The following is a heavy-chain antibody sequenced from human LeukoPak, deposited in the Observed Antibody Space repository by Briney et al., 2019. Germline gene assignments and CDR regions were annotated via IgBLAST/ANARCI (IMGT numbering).Heavy chain of an antibody. CDR2: IYYSGST. Sequence: SETLSLTCTVSGGSISSSSYYWGWIRQPPGKGLEWIGSIYYSGSTYYNPSLKSRVTISVDTSKNQFSLKLSSVTAADTAVYYCASNYYSSSSEFDYWGQGTLDTVSS. J-gene: IGHJ4*02. D-gene: IGHD6-6*01. V-gene: IGHV4-39*01. CDR1: GGSISSSSYY. CDR3: ASNYYSSSSEFDY.